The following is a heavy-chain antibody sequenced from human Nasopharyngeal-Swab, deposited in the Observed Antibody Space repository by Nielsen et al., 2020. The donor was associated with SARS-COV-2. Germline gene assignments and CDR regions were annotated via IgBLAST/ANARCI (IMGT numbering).Heavy chain of an antibody. V-gene: IGHV3-23*01. CDR3: AKHAAYTNSWHYFDY. D-gene: IGHD6-13*01. CDR2: ISVSGDYT. Sequence: GGSLRLSCPPSGFTFSTYAMTWVRQTPGRGLEWVSTISVSGDYTYYAASAKGRFSISRDHSRSTLYLQMNSLRAEDTAVYYCAKHAAYTNSWHYFDYWGQGTLVTVSS. CDR1: GFTFSTYA. J-gene: IGHJ4*02.